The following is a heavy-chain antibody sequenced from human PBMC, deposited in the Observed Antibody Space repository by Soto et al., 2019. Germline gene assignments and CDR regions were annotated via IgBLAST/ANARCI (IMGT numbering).Heavy chain of an antibody. CDR3: ARDPEKYSGSDLGIDY. J-gene: IGHJ4*02. CDR2: ISWNSGSI. Sequence: SLRLSGAASGFTFDDYAMHWVRQAPGKGLEWVSGISWNSGSIGYADSVKGRFTISRDNAKNSLYLQMNSLRAEDTAVYYCARDPEKYSGSDLGIDYWGQGTLVTVSS. V-gene: IGHV3-9*01. CDR1: GFTFDDYA. D-gene: IGHD5-12*01.